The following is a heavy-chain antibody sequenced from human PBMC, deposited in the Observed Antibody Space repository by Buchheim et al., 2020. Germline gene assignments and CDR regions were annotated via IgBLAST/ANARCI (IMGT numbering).Heavy chain of an antibody. J-gene: IGHJ4*02. V-gene: IGHV3-30*04. CDR2: ISYDGSNK. Sequence: QVQLVESGGGVVQPGRSLRLSCAASGFTFSRYAMHWVRQAPGKGLEWVAVISYDGSNKYYADSVKGRFTISRDNSKHTLYLQMNSLRAEDTAVYYCSSQWELFPYWGQGTL. D-gene: IGHD1-26*01. CDR1: GFTFSRYA. CDR3: SSQWELFPY.